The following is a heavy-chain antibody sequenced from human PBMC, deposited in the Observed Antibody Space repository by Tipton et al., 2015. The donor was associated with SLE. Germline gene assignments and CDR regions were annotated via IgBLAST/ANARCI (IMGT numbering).Heavy chain of an antibody. Sequence: TLSLTCAVNGGSFSGYYWSWIRQPPGKGLEWIGSIYYSGSTYYNPSLKSRVTISVDTSKNQFSLKLSSVTAADTAVYYCARVYVLLSWGQGTMVTVSS. CDR2: IYYSGST. J-gene: IGHJ3*01. CDR1: GGSFSGYY. D-gene: IGHD3-10*01. CDR3: ARVYVLLS. V-gene: IGHV4-34*01.